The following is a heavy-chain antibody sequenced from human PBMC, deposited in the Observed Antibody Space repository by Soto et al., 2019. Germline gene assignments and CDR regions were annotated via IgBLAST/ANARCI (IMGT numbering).Heavy chain of an antibody. Sequence: PSETLSLTCTVSGGSISSSSYYWGWIRQPPGKGLEWIGSIYYSGSTYYNPSLKSRVTISVDTSKNQFSLKLSSVTAADTAVYYCARLLGLRDYGDYDAFDIWGQGTMVTVSS. CDR2: IYYSGST. CDR1: GGSISSSSYY. J-gene: IGHJ3*02. D-gene: IGHD4-17*01. CDR3: ARLLGLRDYGDYDAFDI. V-gene: IGHV4-39*01.